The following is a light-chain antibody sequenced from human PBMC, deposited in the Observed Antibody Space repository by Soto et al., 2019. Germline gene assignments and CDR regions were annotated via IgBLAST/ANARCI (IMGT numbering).Light chain of an antibody. CDR2: INNDGSH. CDR3: QTWGTGFYRV. Sequence: QSVLTQSPSASASLGASVKLTCTLSSGHSSYAIAWHQQQPEKGPRYLMRINNDGSHSKGDGIPDRFSGSSSGAERYLTISSLQSEDEADYYCQTWGTGFYRVFGTGTKLTVL. J-gene: IGLJ1*01. V-gene: IGLV4-69*01. CDR1: SGHSSYA.